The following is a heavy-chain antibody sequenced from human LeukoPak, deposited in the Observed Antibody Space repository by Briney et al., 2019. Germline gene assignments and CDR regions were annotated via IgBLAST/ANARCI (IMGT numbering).Heavy chain of an antibody. CDR1: GGSFSGYY. V-gene: IGHV4-34*01. D-gene: IGHD2-2*01. CDR2: INHSGST. CDR3: ARRAVVPATYPNDAFDI. Sequence: SETLSLTCAVYGGSFSGYYWSWIRQPPGKGLEWIGEINHSGSTNYNPSLKSRVTISVDTSKNQFSLKLSSVTAADTAAYYCARRAVVPATYPNDAFDIWGQGTMVTVSS. J-gene: IGHJ3*02.